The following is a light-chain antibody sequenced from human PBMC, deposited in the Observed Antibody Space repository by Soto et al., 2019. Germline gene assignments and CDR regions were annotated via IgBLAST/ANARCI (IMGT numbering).Light chain of an antibody. CDR3: QQYGSSPHT. V-gene: IGKV3-20*01. CDR1: QSVSSSY. Sequence: EIVLTQSPGTLSLPQGERATLSCRASQSVSSSYLAWYQHKPGQAPRLLIYGASSRATGIPDRFSGSGSGTDFTLTISRLEPEDFAVYYCQQYGSSPHTFGQGTKLEIK. J-gene: IGKJ2*01. CDR2: GAS.